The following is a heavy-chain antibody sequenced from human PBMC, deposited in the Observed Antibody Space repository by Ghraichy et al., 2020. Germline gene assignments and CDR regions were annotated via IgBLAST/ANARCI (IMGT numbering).Heavy chain of an antibody. CDR2: ISGSGGST. CDR1: GFTFSSYA. Sequence: GESLNISCAASGFTFSSYAMSCVRQAPGKGLEWVSAISGSGGSTYYADSVKGRFTISRDNSKNTLYLQMNSLRAEDTAVYYCAKEVGVVPAATTYYYYYGMDVWGQGTTVTVSS. D-gene: IGHD2-2*01. J-gene: IGHJ6*02. CDR3: AKEVGVVPAATTYYYYYGMDV. V-gene: IGHV3-23*01.